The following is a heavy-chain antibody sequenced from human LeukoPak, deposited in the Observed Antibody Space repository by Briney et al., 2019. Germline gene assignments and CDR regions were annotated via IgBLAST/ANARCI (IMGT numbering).Heavy chain of an antibody. Sequence: PGGSPRLSCAASGFTFSSYWMSWVRQAPGKGLEWVSTICGSCGNTHYADSVKGRFTISRDNSKNTLYLQMSSLRAEDTAVYYCTKDVGVVMFDYWGQGTLVTVSS. J-gene: IGHJ4*02. CDR2: ICGSCGNT. V-gene: IGHV3-23*01. D-gene: IGHD3-3*01. CDR3: TKDVGVVMFDY. CDR1: GFTFSSYW.